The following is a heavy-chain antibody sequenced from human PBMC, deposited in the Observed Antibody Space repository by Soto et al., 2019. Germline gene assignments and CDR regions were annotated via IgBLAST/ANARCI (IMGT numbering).Heavy chain of an antibody. CDR3: ARGGGYDFWSGYNDAFDI. Sequence: QVQLVQSGAEVKKPGASVKVSCKASGYTFTSYYMHWVRQAPGQGLEWMGIINPSGGSTSYAQKFQGRVTMTRDKSTSKVYMEVSSLRSEDTAVYYCARGGGYDFWSGYNDAFDIWGQGTMVTVSS. D-gene: IGHD3-3*01. J-gene: IGHJ3*02. CDR1: GYTFTSYY. CDR2: INPSGGST. V-gene: IGHV1-46*01.